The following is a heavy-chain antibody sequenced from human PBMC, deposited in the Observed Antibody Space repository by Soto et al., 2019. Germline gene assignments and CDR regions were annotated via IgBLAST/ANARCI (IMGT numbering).Heavy chain of an antibody. Sequence: VKVSCKASGGTFSSYAISWVRQAPGQGLEWMGGIIPIFGTANYAQKFQGRVTITADESTSTAYMELSSLRSEDTAVYYCARGRDRMATITPFDYWGQGTLVTVSS. V-gene: IGHV1-69*13. D-gene: IGHD5-12*01. CDR1: GGTFSSYA. CDR3: ARGRDRMATITPFDY. J-gene: IGHJ4*02. CDR2: IIPIFGTA.